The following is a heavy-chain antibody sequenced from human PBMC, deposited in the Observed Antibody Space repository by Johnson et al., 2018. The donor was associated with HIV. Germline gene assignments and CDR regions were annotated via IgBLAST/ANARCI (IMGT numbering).Heavy chain of an antibody. CDR1: GFTFSSYA. Sequence: QVQLVESGGGVVQPGRSLRLSCAASGFTFSSYAMHWVRQAPGKGLEWVAVISYDGSNKYYADSVKGRFTISRDNSKNTLYLQMNSLRAEDTAVYYCAIDLSMIVVANAFDIWGQGTMVTVSS. CDR2: ISYDGSNK. CDR3: AIDLSMIVVANAFDI. D-gene: IGHD3-22*01. J-gene: IGHJ3*02. V-gene: IGHV3-30-3*01.